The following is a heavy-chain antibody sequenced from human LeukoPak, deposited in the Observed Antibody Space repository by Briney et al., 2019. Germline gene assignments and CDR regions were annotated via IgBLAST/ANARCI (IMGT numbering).Heavy chain of an antibody. D-gene: IGHD3-22*01. J-gene: IGHJ4*02. Sequence: SETLSLTCAVYGGSFSGYYWNWIRQPPGKGLEWIGEINHSGSTNYNPSLKSRVTISVDTSKNQFSLKLSSVTAADTAVYYCARPGGFYYDSSGYFDYWGQGTLVTVSS. CDR3: ARPGGFYYDSSGYFDY. V-gene: IGHV4-34*01. CDR1: GGSFSGYY. CDR2: INHSGST.